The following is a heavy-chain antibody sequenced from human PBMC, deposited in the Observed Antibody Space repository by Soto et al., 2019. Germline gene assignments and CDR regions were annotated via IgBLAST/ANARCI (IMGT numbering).Heavy chain of an antibody. J-gene: IGHJ6*03. D-gene: IGHD3-16*02. CDR3: GRGRQNRYTNYYYYMDV. V-gene: IGHV4-59*01. CDR1: GGSISSYY. CDR2: IYYSGST. Sequence: SETLSLTCTVSGGSISSYYWSWIRQPPGKGLEWIGYIYYSGSTNYNPSLKSRVTISVDTSKNQFSLKLSSVTAADTAVYYCGRGRQNRYTNYYYYMDVWGKGTTVTVSS.